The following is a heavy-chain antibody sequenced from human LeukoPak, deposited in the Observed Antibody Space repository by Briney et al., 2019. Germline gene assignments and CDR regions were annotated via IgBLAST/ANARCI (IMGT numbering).Heavy chain of an antibody. D-gene: IGHD3-22*01. CDR1: GFTFSSYG. CDR2: ISYDGSNK. V-gene: IGHV3-30*18. CDR3: AKDPGGSSGYPDAFDI. Sequence: PGRSLRLSCAASGFTFSSYGMHWVRQAPGKGLEWVAVISYDGSNKYYADSVKGRFTISRDNSKNTLYLQMNSLRVEDTAVYYCAKDPGGSSGYPDAFDIWGQGTMVTVSS. J-gene: IGHJ3*02.